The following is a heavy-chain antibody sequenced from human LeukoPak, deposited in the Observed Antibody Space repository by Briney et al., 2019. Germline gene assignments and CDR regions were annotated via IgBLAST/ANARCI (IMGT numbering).Heavy chain of an antibody. CDR1: GGSISSCY. CDR2: IYTSGST. J-gene: IGHJ6*02. D-gene: IGHD3-22*01. CDR3: ARSDDYYDSSGYDYYGMDV. Sequence: SETLSLTCTVSGGSISSCYWSWIRQPAGKGLEWIGRIYTSGSTNYNPSLKSRVTMSVDTSKNQFSLKLSSVTAADTAVYYCARSDDYYDSSGYDYYGMDVWGQGTTVTVSS. V-gene: IGHV4-4*07.